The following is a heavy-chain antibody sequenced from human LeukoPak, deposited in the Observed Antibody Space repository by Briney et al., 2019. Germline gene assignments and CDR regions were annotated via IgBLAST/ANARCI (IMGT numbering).Heavy chain of an antibody. CDR3: ARVGADGSGFLFDY. V-gene: IGHV4-34*01. CDR1: GGSFSGYY. CDR2: INHSGST. D-gene: IGHD3-10*01. J-gene: IGHJ4*02. Sequence: SETLSLTCAVSGGSFSGYYWSWVRQPPGKGLEWIGEINHSGSTNYNPSLKSRVTTSVDTSKNQFSLKFSSVTAAGTAVYYCARVGADGSGFLFDYWGQGTLVTVSS.